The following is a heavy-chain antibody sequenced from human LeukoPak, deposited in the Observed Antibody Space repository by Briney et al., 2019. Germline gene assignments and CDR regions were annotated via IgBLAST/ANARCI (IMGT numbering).Heavy chain of an antibody. Sequence: SQTLSLTCTVSGGSISSGDYYWSWIRQPPGKGLEWIGYIYYSGSTYYKPSLKSRVTISVDTSKNQFSLKLSSVTAADTAVYYCAGDWGREIVVVPRFDYWGQGTLVTVSS. J-gene: IGHJ4*02. CDR2: IYYSGST. V-gene: IGHV4-30-4*08. D-gene: IGHD3-22*01. CDR1: GGSISSGDYY. CDR3: AGDWGREIVVVPRFDY.